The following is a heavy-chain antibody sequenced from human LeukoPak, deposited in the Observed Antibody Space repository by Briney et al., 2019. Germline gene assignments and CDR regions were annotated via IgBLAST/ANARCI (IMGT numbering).Heavy chain of an antibody. CDR1: GFIFSSYA. J-gene: IGHJ4*02. V-gene: IGHV3-74*01. D-gene: IGHD3-22*01. CDR3: ARDASFVDSSLGY. Sequence: GGSLRLSCEVSGFIFSSYAMSWVRQAPGKGLVWVSRINSDGSSTSYADSVKGRFTISRDNAKNTLYLQMNSLRAEDTAVYYCARDASFVDSSLGYWGQGTLVTVSS. CDR2: INSDGSST.